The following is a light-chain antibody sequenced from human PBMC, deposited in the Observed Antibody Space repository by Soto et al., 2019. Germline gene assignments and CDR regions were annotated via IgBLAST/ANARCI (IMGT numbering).Light chain of an antibody. V-gene: IGLV1-36*01. CDR1: DSNIGSNG. J-gene: IGLJ3*02. Sequence: QSVLTQPPSVSEAPRQRVTISCSGSDSNIGSNGVNWYQQLPGKAPKLVIFYDDHVPLGVSDRFSGSKSDTSASLAISELQSEDEADYFCAAWDDSLNGVVFGGGTKLTVL. CDR2: YDD. CDR3: AAWDDSLNGVV.